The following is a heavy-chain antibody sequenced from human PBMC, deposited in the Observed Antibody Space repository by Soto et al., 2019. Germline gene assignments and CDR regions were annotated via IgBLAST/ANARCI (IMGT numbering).Heavy chain of an antibody. CDR2: TYFRSKWYN. J-gene: IGHJ5*02. D-gene: IGHD2-15*01. V-gene: IGHV6-1*01. Sequence: PSQTLSLTCDISGDSLSSNMAAWNWIRQSPSRGLEWLGRTYFRSKWYNDYAVSVKGRISINPDTSKNQFSLQLTSVTPEDTAVYYCTRQWWDNDWKFDPWGQGTLVTVSS. CDR1: GDSLSSNMAA. CDR3: TRQWWDNDWKFDP.